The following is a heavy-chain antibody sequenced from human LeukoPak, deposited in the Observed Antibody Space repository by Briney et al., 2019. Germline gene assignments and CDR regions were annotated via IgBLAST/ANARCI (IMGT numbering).Heavy chain of an antibody. V-gene: IGHV4-38-2*02. D-gene: IGHD5-12*01. Sequence: SETLPLTCSVSGYNINSGYCWAWFRQPPGEGLEWIGSIYSTGSTYVSRSLRSRVTVSTDPSRNQYSLRLRSVTAADTAVYFCASRATVANIYFDYWGQGNVVTVSS. CDR3: ASRATVANIYFDY. J-gene: IGHJ4*02. CDR1: GYNINSGYC. CDR2: IYSTGST.